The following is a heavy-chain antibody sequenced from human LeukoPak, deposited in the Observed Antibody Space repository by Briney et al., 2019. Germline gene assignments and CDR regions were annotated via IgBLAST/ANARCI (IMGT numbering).Heavy chain of an antibody. D-gene: IGHD3-9*01. Sequence: GGSQRLSCAASGFTFDDYAMHWVRQAPGKGLEWVSGISWNSGSIGYADSVKGRFTISRDNAKNSLYLQMDSLRAEDTALYYCAKDISYDILTGYPDYWGQGTLVTVSS. CDR2: ISWNSGSI. J-gene: IGHJ4*02. CDR3: AKDISYDILTGYPDY. V-gene: IGHV3-9*01. CDR1: GFTFDDYA.